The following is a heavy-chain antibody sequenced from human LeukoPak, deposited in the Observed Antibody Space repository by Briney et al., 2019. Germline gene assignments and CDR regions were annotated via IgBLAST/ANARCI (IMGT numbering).Heavy chain of an antibody. D-gene: IGHD3-10*01. V-gene: IGHV4-39*07. J-gene: IGHJ5*02. CDR2: IYTSGST. CDR3: ARGYYYGSGSYYNNWFDP. CDR1: GGSISSSSYY. Sequence: SETLSLTCTVSGGSISSSSYYWGWIRQPPGKGLEWIGRIYTSGSTNYNPSLKSRVTMSVDTSKNQFSLKLSSVTAADTAVYYCARGYYYGSGSYYNNWFDPWGQGTLVTVSS.